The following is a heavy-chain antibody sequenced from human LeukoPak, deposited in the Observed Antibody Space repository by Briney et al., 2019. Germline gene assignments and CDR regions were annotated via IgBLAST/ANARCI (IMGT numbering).Heavy chain of an antibody. CDR3: ARAGPLLRYFGWLLFDY. D-gene: IGHD3-9*01. V-gene: IGHV1-18*01. J-gene: IGHJ4*02. CDR1: GYTFTSYG. Sequence: ASVKVSCKASGYTFTSYGISWVRQAPGQGLEWMGWISAYNGNTNYAQKLQGRVTMTTDTSTSTAYMELRSLRSDDTAVYSCARAGPLLRYFGWLLFDYWGQGTLVTVSS. CDR2: ISAYNGNT.